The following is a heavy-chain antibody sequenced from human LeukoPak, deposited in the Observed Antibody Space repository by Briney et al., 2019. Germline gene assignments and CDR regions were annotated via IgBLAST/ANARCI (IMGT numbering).Heavy chain of an antibody. CDR1: GGSSSGYY. J-gene: IGHJ6*02. CDR3: ARGKVGATRVNYYYYGMEG. Sequence: SETLSLTCAVYGGSSSGYYWSWLRQPPGKGLEWIGEINHSGSTNYNPSLKCRVTISVDTSKNQFSLKLSSVTAADTAVYYCARGKVGATRVNYYYYGMEGWGQGITVTV. D-gene: IGHD1-26*01. CDR2: INHSGST. V-gene: IGHV4-34*01.